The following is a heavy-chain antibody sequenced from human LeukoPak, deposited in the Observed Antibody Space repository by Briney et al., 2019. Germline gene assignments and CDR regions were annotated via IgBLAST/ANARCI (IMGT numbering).Heavy chain of an antibody. CDR1: GFSVANDR. D-gene: IGHD3-16*02. CDR2: VYGNGNT. V-gene: IGHV3-53*01. J-gene: IGHJ4*02. CDR3: VRERLGAIVEN. Sequence: PGGSLRLSCAASGFSVANDRMSWVRQPPGKGLEWVSTVYGNGNTAYTDSVKGRFTISRDNSKNTLLLQMNSLRAEDTAVYFCVRERLGAIVENWSQGVLVIVSS.